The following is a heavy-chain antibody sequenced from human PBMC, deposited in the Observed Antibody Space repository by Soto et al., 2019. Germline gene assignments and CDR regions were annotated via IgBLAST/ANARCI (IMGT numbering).Heavy chain of an antibody. D-gene: IGHD6-19*01. J-gene: IGHJ6*02. CDR1: VFTFKNYG. V-gene: IGHV3-33*01. CDR2: IWFDGSKK. Sequence: GGSLRLSCVASVFTFKNYGMHWVRQAPGKGLGWVAVIWFDGSKKFYADSVKGRFTIPRDNSKNTLYLQMNSLRAEDTAVYYCARRAVADMGYYYYGMDVWGQGTTVTVSS. CDR3: ARRAVADMGYYYYGMDV.